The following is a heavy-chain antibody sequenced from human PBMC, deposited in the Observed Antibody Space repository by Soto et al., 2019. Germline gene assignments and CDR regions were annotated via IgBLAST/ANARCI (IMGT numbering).Heavy chain of an antibody. J-gene: IGHJ4*02. Sequence: GASVKVSCKASGYTFTSYDINWVRQATGQGLEWMGWMNPNSGNTGYAQKFQGRVTMTRNTSISTAYMELSSLRSEDTAVYYCARGQLLLWFGESPGWGQGTLVTVSS. CDR3: ARGQLLLWFGESPG. D-gene: IGHD3-10*01. CDR1: GYTFTSYD. CDR2: MNPNSGNT. V-gene: IGHV1-8*01.